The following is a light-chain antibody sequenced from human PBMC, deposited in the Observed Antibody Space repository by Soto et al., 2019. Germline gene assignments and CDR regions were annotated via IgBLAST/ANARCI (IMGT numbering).Light chain of an antibody. V-gene: IGKV1-5*02. CDR3: QHSWT. Sequence: DIQMTQSPSTLSASVGDRVTIICRASQSISTWLAWYQLKPGKAPKLLIYDASTLEGGVPSRFSGIGSGTEFPLTISGLQPDDFATYYCQHSWTSGQGTKVDIK. CDR1: QSISTW. CDR2: DAS. J-gene: IGKJ1*01.